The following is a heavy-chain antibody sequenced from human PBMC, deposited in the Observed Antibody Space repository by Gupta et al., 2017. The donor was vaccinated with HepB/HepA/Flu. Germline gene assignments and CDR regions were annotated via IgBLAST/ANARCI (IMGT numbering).Heavy chain of an antibody. J-gene: IGHJ4*02. Sequence: QVQLVVSGGGVVQPGRSLSLSCAASGFTFSSYAMHWVRQAPGKGLEWVAVISYDGSNKYYADSVKGRFTISRDNSKNTLYLQMNSLRAEDTAVYYCARDPAGGSWSGVNLAADYWGQGTLVTVSS. V-gene: IGHV3-30-3*01. D-gene: IGHD3-3*01. CDR2: ISYDGSNK. CDR3: ARDPAGGSWSGVNLAADY. CDR1: GFTFSSYA.